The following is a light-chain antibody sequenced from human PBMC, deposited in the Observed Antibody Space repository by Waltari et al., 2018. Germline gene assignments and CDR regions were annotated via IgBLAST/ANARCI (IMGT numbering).Light chain of an antibody. CDR3: QSFDSSHVV. CDR2: EDN. J-gene: IGLJ2*01. CDR1: SGNIATHY. V-gene: IGLV6-57*03. Sequence: FMLTQPHSVSESPGKTVTISCTRSSGNIATHYVQWYQHRPGSAPPKVIYEDNQRPSGVPDRFSGSIDSSSNSASLIISGLKAEDEADYYCQSFDSSHVVFGGGTKLTVL.